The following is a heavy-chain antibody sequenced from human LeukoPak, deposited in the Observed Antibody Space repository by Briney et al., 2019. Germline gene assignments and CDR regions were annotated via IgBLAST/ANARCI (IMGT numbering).Heavy chain of an antibody. CDR1: GGSFSGYY. J-gene: IGHJ6*02. CDR3: ASGGYYYYYGMDV. CDR2: INHSGST. Sequence: SETLSLTCAVYGGSFSGYYWSRIRQPPGKGLEWIGEINHSGSTNYNPSLKSRVTISVDTSKNQFSLKLSSVTAADTAVYYCASGGYYYYYGMDVWGQGTTVTVSS. V-gene: IGHV4-34*01.